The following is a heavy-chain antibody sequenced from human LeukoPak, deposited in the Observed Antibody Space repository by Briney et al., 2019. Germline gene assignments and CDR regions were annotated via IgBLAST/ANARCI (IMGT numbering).Heavy chain of an antibody. CDR3: ARAPIVGAEGFDY. Sequence: KPSETLSLTCTVSGGSVSSGSYYWSWIRQPPGKGLEWIGYIYYSGSTNYNPSLKSRVTISVDTSKNQFSLKLSSVTAADTAVYYCARAPIVGAEGFDYWGQGTLVTVSS. V-gene: IGHV4-61*01. CDR2: IYYSGST. CDR1: GGSVSSGSYY. J-gene: IGHJ4*02. D-gene: IGHD2-21*01.